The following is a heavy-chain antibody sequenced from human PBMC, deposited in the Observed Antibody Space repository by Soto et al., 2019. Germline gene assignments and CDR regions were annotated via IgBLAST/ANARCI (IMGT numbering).Heavy chain of an antibody. J-gene: IGHJ5*02. Sequence: ASVKVSCKASGYTFTSYAMHWVRQAPGQRLEWMGWINAGNGNTKYSQKFQGRVTITRDTSASTAYMELSSLRSEDTAVYYCARDEDCTNGVRSNWFDPWGQGTLVTVSS. CDR1: GYTFTSYA. V-gene: IGHV1-3*01. CDR2: INAGNGNT. CDR3: ARDEDCTNGVRSNWFDP. D-gene: IGHD2-8*01.